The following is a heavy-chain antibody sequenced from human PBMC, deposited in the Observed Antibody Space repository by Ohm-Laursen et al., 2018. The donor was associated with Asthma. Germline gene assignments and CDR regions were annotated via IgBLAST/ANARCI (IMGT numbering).Heavy chain of an antibody. CDR1: GFTFSSYG. Sequence: SLRLSCAVSGFTFSSYGMHWVRQAPGKGLEWVAVISYDGSNKYYADSVKGRFTISRDNSKNTLYLQMNSLRAEDTAVYYCAKDLQPDYGGNSALALDYWGQGTLVTVSS. CDR2: ISYDGSNK. J-gene: IGHJ4*02. D-gene: IGHD4-23*01. CDR3: AKDLQPDYGGNSALALDY. V-gene: IGHV3-30*18.